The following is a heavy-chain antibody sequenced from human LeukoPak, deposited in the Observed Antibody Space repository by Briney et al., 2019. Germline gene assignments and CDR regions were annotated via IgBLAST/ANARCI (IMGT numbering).Heavy chain of an antibody. Sequence: PGGSLRLSCAASGFTVSSNYMSWVRQAPGKGLEWVSIFYSGGSTYYADSVKGRFTNSRDNSKNTLYLQMNSLRAEDTAVYYCARNRYFDLWGRGTLVTVSS. CDR2: FYSGGST. V-gene: IGHV3-53*01. CDR3: ARNRYFDL. J-gene: IGHJ2*01. D-gene: IGHD1-14*01. CDR1: GFTVSSNY.